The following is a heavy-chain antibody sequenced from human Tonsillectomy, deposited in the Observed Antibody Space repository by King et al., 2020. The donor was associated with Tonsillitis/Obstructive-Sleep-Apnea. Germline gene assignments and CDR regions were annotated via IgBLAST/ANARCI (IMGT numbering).Heavy chain of an antibody. J-gene: IGHJ5*02. CDR2: ISVYNGNT. CDR3: ARAPGVAYYDFWSGRNWFDP. Sequence: QLVQSGAEVKKPGASVKVSCKASGYTFTNYGIIWVRQAPGQGLEWMGWISVYNGNTNYAQKLQGRVTMTTDTSTSTAYMELRSLRHDDTAVYYCARAPGVAYYDFWSGRNWFDPWGQGTLVTVSS. CDR1: GYTFTNYG. V-gene: IGHV1-18*01. D-gene: IGHD3-3*01.